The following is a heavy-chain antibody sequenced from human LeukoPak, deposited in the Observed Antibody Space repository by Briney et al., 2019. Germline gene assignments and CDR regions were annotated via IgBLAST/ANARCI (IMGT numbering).Heavy chain of an antibody. CDR2: IYTSGST. J-gene: IGHJ4*02. V-gene: IGHV4-61*02. D-gene: IGHD5-24*01. CDR1: GGSISSGSYH. CDR3: AREEMATMEFDY. Sequence: SETLSLTCTVSGGSISSGSYHWSWIRQPAGKGLEWIGRIYTSGSTNYNPSLKSRVTISVDTSKNQFSLKLSSVTAADTAVYYCAREEMATMEFDYWGQGTLVTVSS.